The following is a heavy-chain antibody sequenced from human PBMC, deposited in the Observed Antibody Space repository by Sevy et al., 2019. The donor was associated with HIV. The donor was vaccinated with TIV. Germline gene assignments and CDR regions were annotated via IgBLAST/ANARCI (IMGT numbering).Heavy chain of an antibody. Sequence: GGSLRLSCAASGLTLTTTGMSWVRQAPGKGLEWVAGVTSDGTTYYADSVRDRLTVSRDNSKKTLYLQLNSLRADDTAVFYGAGGDTTMITDLDYWGQGTLVTVSS. CDR3: AGGDTTMITDLDY. V-gene: IGHV3-23*01. J-gene: IGHJ4*02. CDR1: GLTLTTTG. CDR2: VTSDGTT. D-gene: IGHD3-16*01.